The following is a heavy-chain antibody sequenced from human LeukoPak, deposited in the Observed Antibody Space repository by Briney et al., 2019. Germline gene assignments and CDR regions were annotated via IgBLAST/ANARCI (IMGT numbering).Heavy chain of an antibody. V-gene: IGHV4-34*01. CDR3: ARVYYDSSGYPKGFDY. D-gene: IGHD3-22*01. J-gene: IGHJ4*02. Sequence: TSETLSLTCAVYGGSFSGYYWSWIRQPPGKGLEWIGEINHSGSTNYNPSLKSRVTISVDKSKNQFSLKLSSVTAADTAVYYCARVYYDSSGYPKGFDYWGQGTLVTVSS. CDR2: INHSGST. CDR1: GGSFSGYY.